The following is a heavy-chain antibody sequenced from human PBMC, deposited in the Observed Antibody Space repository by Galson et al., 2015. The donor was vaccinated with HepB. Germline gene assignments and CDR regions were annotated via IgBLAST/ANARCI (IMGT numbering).Heavy chain of an antibody. J-gene: IGHJ6*03. Sequence: SVKVSCKASGYTFTSYGISWVRQAPGQGLEWMGWISAYNGNTNYAQKLQGRVTMTTDTSTSTAYMGLRSLRSDDTAVYYCAREYYDFWSAGGRSYYYYYYMDVWGKGTTVTVSS. D-gene: IGHD3-3*01. CDR2: ISAYNGNT. V-gene: IGHV1-18*01. CDR3: AREYYDFWSAGGRSYYYYYYMDV. CDR1: GYTFTSYG.